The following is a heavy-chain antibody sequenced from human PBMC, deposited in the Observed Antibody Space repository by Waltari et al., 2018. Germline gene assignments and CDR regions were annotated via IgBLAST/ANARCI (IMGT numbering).Heavy chain of an antibody. D-gene: IGHD6-19*01. J-gene: IGHJ4*02. V-gene: IGHV4-59*01. Sequence: QVQLLESGPGLVKPSETLSLTCTVSGGSITSYYWTWIRQPPGKGLDWIGNSNYSGSTSYNPTLKRRVTMSLDTSKSKFSLKLNSVTAADTAVYYCLAGRAGEPFDYWGQGTLVTVSS. CDR2: SNYSGST. CDR3: LAGRAGEPFDY. CDR1: GGSITSYY.